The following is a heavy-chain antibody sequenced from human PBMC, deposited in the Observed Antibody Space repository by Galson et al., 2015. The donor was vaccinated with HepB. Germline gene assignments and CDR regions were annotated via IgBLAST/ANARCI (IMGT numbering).Heavy chain of an antibody. J-gene: IGHJ4*02. CDR3: ARVTGGGSYPYFDY. Sequence: SLRLSCAASGFTFSSYGMHWVRQAPGKGLEWVAVIWYDGSNKYYADSVKGRFTISRDNSKNTLYLQMNSLRAKDTAVYYCARVTGGGSYPYFDYWGQGPRSPSPQ. D-gene: IGHD1-26*01. CDR1: GFTFSSYG. V-gene: IGHV3-33*01. CDR2: IWYDGSNK.